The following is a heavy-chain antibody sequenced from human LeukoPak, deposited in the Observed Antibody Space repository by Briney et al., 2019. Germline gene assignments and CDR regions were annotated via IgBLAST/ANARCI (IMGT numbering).Heavy chain of an antibody. D-gene: IGHD3-3*01. V-gene: IGHV3-23*01. CDR1: DFRFSSYA. CDR2: IGGSGIST. CDR3: AKEVEPLWSGYTWFDP. Sequence: GGSLRLSCVLSDFRFSSYAMSWVRQAPGRGLEWVSGIGGSGISTFYADSVKGRFSISRDNSKNAVFLQMDSLRVEDTAVYHCAKEVEPLWSGYTWFDPWGQGTLVTVSS. J-gene: IGHJ5*02.